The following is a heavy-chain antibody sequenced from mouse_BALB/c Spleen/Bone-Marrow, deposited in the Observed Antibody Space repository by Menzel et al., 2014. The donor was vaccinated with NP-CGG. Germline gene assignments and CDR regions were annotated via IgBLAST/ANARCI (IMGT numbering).Heavy chain of an antibody. D-gene: IGHD2-14*01. CDR1: GFVFSSYD. J-gene: IGHJ4*01. CDR3: ARHGVEVRRALDY. CDR2: ISSGGSYP. Sequence: LQQSGGGLVKPGGSLKLSCAASGFVFSSYDMSWVRQTPEKRLEWVATISSGGSYPYYPDSVKDRFTISRDNARNTLYLQMSSLRSEDTALYYCARHGVEVRRALDYWGQGTSVTVSA. V-gene: IGHV5-9*02.